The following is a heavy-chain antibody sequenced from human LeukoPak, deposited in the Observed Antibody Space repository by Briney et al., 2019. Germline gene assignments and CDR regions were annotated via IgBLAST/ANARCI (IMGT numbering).Heavy chain of an antibody. CDR3: ARGPRIQLWLGRYYFDY. V-gene: IGHV4-61*01. J-gene: IGHJ4*02. CDR1: GGSVSSGNYY. D-gene: IGHD5-18*01. Sequence: SETLSLTCTVSGGSVSSGNYYWSWIRQPPGKGLDWIGYIYYSGSTSYNPSLKSRVTISVDTSKNQFSLRLSSVTAADTAVYYCARGPRIQLWLGRYYFDYWGQGTLVTVSS. CDR2: IYYSGST.